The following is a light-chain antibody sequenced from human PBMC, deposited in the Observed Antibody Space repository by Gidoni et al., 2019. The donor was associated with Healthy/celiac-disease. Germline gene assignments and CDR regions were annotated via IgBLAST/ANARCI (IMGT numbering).Light chain of an antibody. V-gene: IGKV3-15*01. CDR2: GAS. CDR3: QQYNNWPDT. CDR1: QSVSSN. J-gene: IGKJ4*01. Sequence: EIVMTQSPATLSVSPGERATLSCRASQSVSSNLAWYQQKPGQAPRLLIYGASTRSTGIPARFSGIGSGTEFTLTISSLQSEDFAVYSCQQYNNWPDTFGGGTKVEIQ.